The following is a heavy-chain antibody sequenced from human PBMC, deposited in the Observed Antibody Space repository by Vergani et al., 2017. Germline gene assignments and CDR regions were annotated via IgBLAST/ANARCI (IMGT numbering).Heavy chain of an antibody. J-gene: IGHJ3*02. Sequence: QVQLQQWGAGLLKPSETLSLTCAVYGGSFSSYYWSWIRQPPGKGLEWIGYIYYSGSTNYNPSLKSRVTISVDTSKNQFSLKLSSVTAADTAVYYYARDTPRYCRSTSCTKGANDAFDIWGQGTMVTVSS. CDR3: ARDTPRYCRSTSCTKGANDAFDI. CDR1: GGSFSSYY. V-gene: IGHV4-34*11. CDR2: IYYSGST. D-gene: IGHD2-2*01.